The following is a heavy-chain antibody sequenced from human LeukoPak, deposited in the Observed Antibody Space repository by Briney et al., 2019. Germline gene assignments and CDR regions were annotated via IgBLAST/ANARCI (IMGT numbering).Heavy chain of an antibody. CDR3: AREAQGEYSSSSGWFDP. D-gene: IGHD6-6*01. CDR1: GGTFSSYA. J-gene: IGHJ5*02. CDR2: IIPILGIA. V-gene: IGHV1-69*04. Sequence: GASVKVSCKASGGTFSSYAINWVRQAPGQGLEWMGRIIPILGIANYAQKFQGRVTMTRDTSTSTVYMELSSLRSEDTAVYYCAREAQGEYSSSSGWFDPWGQGTLVTVSS.